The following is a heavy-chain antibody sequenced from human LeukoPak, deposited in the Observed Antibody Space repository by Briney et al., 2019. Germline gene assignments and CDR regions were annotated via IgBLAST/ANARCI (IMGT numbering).Heavy chain of an antibody. D-gene: IGHD6-13*01. J-gene: IGHJ4*01. V-gene: IGHV3-11*01. CDR3: ARALRDSSWYYEY. CDR2: ISNSGDIM. CDR1: GFTFSDYY. Sequence: GGSLRLSCAASGFTFSDYYMSWFRQAPGQGLEWVSYISNSGDIMYYADSVKGRFTISRDNAKNSQYLQMSTLRADDTAVYYCARALRDSSWYYEYWGRGTLVTVSS.